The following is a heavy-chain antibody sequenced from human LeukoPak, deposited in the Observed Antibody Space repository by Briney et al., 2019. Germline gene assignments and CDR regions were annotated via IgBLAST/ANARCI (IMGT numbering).Heavy chain of an antibody. CDR2: ITGSGRGT. CDR1: GLTFSNYA. D-gene: IGHD4-17*01. Sequence: GGSLTLSCTASGLTFSNYATTWVRQAPGKGLEWVSSITGSGRGTYYADSVEGRFSVSRDNSQNTVFLHMNSLRADDTALYYCSKDPNGDYVGAFDMWGPGTMVTVSS. J-gene: IGHJ3*02. CDR3: SKDPNGDYVGAFDM. V-gene: IGHV3-23*01.